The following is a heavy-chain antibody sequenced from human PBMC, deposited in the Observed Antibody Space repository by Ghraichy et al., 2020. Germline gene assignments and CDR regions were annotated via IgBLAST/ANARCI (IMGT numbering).Heavy chain of an antibody. CDR1: GFTFSSYS. D-gene: IGHD4-17*01. CDR3: ARIDYGHYRGDFDY. V-gene: IGHV3-48*02. Sequence: GGSLRLSCVASGFTFSSYSMTWVRQAPGKGLEWVSFISSSSNTIYYADSVKGRFTISRDNAKNSLYLQMNNLRDEDTAVYYCARIDYGHYRGDFDYWGQGTLVTVSS. CDR2: ISSSSNTI. J-gene: IGHJ4*02.